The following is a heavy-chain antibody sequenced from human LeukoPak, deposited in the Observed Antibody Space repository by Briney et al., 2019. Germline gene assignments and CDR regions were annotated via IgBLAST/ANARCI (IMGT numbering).Heavy chain of an antibody. D-gene: IGHD3-10*01. CDR2: IIPILGIA. CDR3: ARDQKIAYYGSGSPFDY. J-gene: IGHJ4*02. V-gene: IGHV1-69*04. CDR1: GGTFSSYA. Sequence: GASVKVSCKASGGTFSSYAISWVRQAPGQGLEWMGRIIPILGIANYAQKFQGRVTITADKSTSTAYMELTSLRSEDTAVYYCARDQKIAYYGSGSPFDYWAQGTLVTVSS.